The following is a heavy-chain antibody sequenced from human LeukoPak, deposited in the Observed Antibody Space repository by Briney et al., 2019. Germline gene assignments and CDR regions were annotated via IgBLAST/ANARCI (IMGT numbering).Heavy chain of an antibody. CDR2: IKPDGSEK. V-gene: IGHV3-7*01. Sequence: GGSLRLSCAASGFTFSSYWRNWVRQAPGKGLEWVANIKPDGSEKYYVDSVKGRFTISRDNAKNSLYLQMNSLRAEDTAVYYCFGIFWGQGTLVSVSS. D-gene: IGHD1-14*01. CDR1: GFTFSSYW. CDR3: FGIF. J-gene: IGHJ4*02.